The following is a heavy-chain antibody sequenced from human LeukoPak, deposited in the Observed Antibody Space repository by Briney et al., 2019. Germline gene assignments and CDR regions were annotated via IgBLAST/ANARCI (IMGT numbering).Heavy chain of an antibody. Sequence: GGSLRLSCAASGFTFSSYSMTWVRQAPGKGLERVSSISSRSSFIYYADSVKGRFNISRDNAKNSLYLQMNSQRAEDTAVYYCAREYCSGGSCYSAFDYWGQGTLVTVSS. D-gene: IGHD2-15*01. CDR2: ISSRSSFI. J-gene: IGHJ4*02. V-gene: IGHV3-21*01. CDR3: AREYCSGGSCYSAFDY. CDR1: GFTFSSYS.